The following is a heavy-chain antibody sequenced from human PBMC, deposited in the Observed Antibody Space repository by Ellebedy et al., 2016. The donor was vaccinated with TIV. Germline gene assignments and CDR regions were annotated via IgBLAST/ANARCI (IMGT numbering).Heavy chain of an antibody. CDR2: INSDGSTT. D-gene: IGHD1-26*01. V-gene: IGHV3-74*01. CDR1: GFTFSSYW. J-gene: IGHJ6*03. CDR3: ARAGQVGTTGYYYYYYMDV. Sequence: GGSLRLXCAASGFTFSSYWMHWVRQAPGKGLVWVSRINSDGSTTNYADSVKGRFTISRDNAKNTLYLQMNSLRAEDTAVYYCARAGQVGTTGYYYYYYMDVWGKGTTVTVSS.